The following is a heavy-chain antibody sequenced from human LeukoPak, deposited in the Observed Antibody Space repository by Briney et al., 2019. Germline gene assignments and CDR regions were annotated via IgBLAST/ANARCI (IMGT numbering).Heavy chain of an antibody. V-gene: IGHV4-39*01. J-gene: IGHJ4*02. CDR2: IYYSGST. CDR1: GFTFSSYE. CDR3: ARHIAGGGKMVYAFDY. D-gene: IGHD2-8*01. Sequence: LRLSCAASGFTFSSYEMNWIRQPPGKGLEWIGSIYYSGSTYYNPSLKSRVTISVDTSKNQFSLKLSSVTAADTAVYYCARHIAGGGKMVYAFDYWGQGTLVTVSS.